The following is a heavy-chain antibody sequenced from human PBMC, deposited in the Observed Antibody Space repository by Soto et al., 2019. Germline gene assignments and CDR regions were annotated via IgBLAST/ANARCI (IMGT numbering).Heavy chain of an antibody. Sequence: SQTLSLTCAISGDSVSSNSAAWNWIRQSPSRGLEWLGRTYYRSKWYNDYAVSVKSRITINPDTSKNQFSLQLNSVTPEDTAVYYCARDPSWLRSTLILHYGMDVWGQGTTVTVSS. J-gene: IGHJ6*02. V-gene: IGHV6-1*01. CDR1: GDSVSSNSAA. D-gene: IGHD5-12*01. CDR2: TYYRSKWYN. CDR3: ARDPSWLRSTLILHYGMDV.